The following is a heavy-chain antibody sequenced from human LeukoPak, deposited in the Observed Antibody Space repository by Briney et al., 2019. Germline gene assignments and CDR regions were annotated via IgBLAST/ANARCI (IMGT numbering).Heavy chain of an antibody. D-gene: IGHD3-10*01. Sequence: GGSLRLSCAASGFTFSSYGMHWVRQAPGKGLEWVAVISHDGSNKYYSDSVRGRFTISRDNSKNTLYLQMNSLRAEDTAVYYCAKVMGRRLLWFGDGNYFDYWGQGTLVTVSS. CDR2: ISHDGSNK. CDR3: AKVMGRRLLWFGDGNYFDY. J-gene: IGHJ4*02. CDR1: GFTFSSYG. V-gene: IGHV3-30*18.